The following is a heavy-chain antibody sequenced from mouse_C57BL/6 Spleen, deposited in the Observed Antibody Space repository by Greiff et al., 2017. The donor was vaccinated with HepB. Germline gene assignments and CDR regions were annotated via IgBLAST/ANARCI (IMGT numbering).Heavy chain of an antibody. CDR2: ISSGSSTT. D-gene: IGHD2-4*01. J-gene: IGHJ3*01. CDR3: ARGDYDVGFAY. Sequence: EVQGVESGGGLVKPGGSLKLSCAASGFTFSDYGMHWVRQAPEKGLEWVAYISSGSSTTYYADTVKGRFTISRDNAKNTLFLQMTSLRSEDTAMYYCARGDYDVGFAYWGQGTLVTVSA. CDR1: GFTFSDYG. V-gene: IGHV5-17*01.